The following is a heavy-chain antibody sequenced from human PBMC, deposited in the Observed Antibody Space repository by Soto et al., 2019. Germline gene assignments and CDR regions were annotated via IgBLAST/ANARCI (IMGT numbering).Heavy chain of an antibody. D-gene: IGHD1-26*01. CDR2: IIPILGIA. CDR3: ARGGSYGPGAFDI. CDR1: GGTFISYT. Sequence: SVKVSCKASGGTFISYTISWVRQAPGQVLECMVRIIPILGIANXXXKFQVRVXXTADESTSTAXMELSXLRSEDTAVHYCARGGSYGPGAFDIWRQGTMVTVS. J-gene: IGHJ3*02. V-gene: IGHV1-69*02.